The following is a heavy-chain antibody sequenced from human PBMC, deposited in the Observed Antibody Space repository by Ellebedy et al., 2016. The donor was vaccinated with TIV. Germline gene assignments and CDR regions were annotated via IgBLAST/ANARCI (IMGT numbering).Heavy chain of an antibody. CDR3: AGGGYQLLAYYYYGMDV. D-gene: IGHD2-2*01. J-gene: IGHJ6*02. Sequence: SETLSLXCAVYGGSFRGYYWSWIRQPPGKGLEWIGEINHSGSTNYNPSLKSRVTISVDTSKNQFSLKPSSVTAADTAVYYCAGGGYQLLAYYYYGMDVWGQGTTVTVSS. CDR1: GGSFRGYY. V-gene: IGHV4-34*01. CDR2: INHSGST.